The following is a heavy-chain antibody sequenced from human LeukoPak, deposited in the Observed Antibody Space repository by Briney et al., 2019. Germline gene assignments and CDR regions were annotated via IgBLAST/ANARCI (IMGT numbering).Heavy chain of an antibody. Sequence: SETLSLTCTVSGGSISSYYWSWIRQPPGKGLEWIGYIYYSGSTNYNPSLKSRVTISVDTSKNQFSLKLSSVTAADTAVYYCVRHLCGSYSSRVRCPFDYWGQGTLVTVSS. V-gene: IGHV4-59*08. CDR1: GGSISSYY. D-gene: IGHD1-26*01. CDR3: VRHLCGSYSSRVRCPFDY. CDR2: IYYSGST. J-gene: IGHJ4*02.